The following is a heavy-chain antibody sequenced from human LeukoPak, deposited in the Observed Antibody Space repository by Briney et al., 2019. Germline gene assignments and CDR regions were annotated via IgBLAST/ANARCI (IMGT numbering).Heavy chain of an antibody. D-gene: IGHD3-10*01. V-gene: IGHV4-39*01. CDR3: ARQTMVRGVIIY. CDR1: GGSISSSSYY. CDR2: IYYSGST. J-gene: IGHJ4*02. Sequence: PSETLSLTCTVSGGSISSSSYYWGWIRQPPGRGLEWIGSIYYSGSTYYNPSLKSRVTISVDTSKNQFSLKLSSATAADTAVYYCARQTMVRGVIIYWGQGTLVTVSS.